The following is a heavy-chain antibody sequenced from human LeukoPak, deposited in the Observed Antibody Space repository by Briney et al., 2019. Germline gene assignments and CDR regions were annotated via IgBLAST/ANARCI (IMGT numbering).Heavy chain of an antibody. Sequence: SETLSLTCTVSGGSISSSSYYWGWIRQPPGKGLEWIGSIYYSGSTYYNPSLKSRVTISVDTSKNQFPLKLSSVTAADTAVYYCARDLSYYDILTGYGRGAFDIWGQGTMVTVSS. D-gene: IGHD3-9*01. CDR3: ARDLSYYDILTGYGRGAFDI. V-gene: IGHV4-39*06. CDR1: GGSISSSSYY. J-gene: IGHJ3*02. CDR2: IYYSGST.